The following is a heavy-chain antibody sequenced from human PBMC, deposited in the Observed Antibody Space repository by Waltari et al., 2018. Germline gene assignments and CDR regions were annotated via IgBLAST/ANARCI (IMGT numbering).Heavy chain of an antibody. J-gene: IGHJ3*02. V-gene: IGHV4-34*01. CDR3: ARPALYDYVWGSYRYAFDI. CDR1: GGSFSGYY. CDR2: INHSGRT. D-gene: IGHD3-16*02. Sequence: QVQLQQWGAGLLKPSETLSLTCAVYGGSFSGYYWSWIRQPPGKGLEWIGEINHSGRTNYNPSLKSRVTISVDTSKNQFSLKLSSVTAADTAVYYCARPALYDYVWGSYRYAFDIWGQGTMVTVSS.